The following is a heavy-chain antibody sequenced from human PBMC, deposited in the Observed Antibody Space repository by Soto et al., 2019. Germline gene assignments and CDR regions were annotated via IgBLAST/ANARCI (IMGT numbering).Heavy chain of an antibody. Sequence: PGGSLRLSCAASGFTFSSYWMHWVRQAPGKGLEWVALINTDGSHIYYADSVKGRFTISRDNSKNTLYLQMNSLRAEDTSLYLCATDIHATWLLNSWGQGTLVTVSS. CDR3: ATDIHATWLLNS. CDR1: GFTFSSYW. CDR2: INTDGSHI. V-gene: IGHV3-74*01. J-gene: IGHJ4*02. D-gene: IGHD2-2*02.